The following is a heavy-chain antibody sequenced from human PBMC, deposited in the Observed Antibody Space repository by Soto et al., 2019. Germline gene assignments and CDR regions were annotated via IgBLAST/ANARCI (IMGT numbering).Heavy chain of an antibody. Sequence: PSETLSLTCTVSGGSISSGGYYWSWIRQHPGKGLEWIGYIYYSGSTYYNPSLKSRVTISVDTSKNQFSLKLSSVTAADTAVYYCARQQQHYDFWSGYPLYGMDVWGQGTTVTVSS. CDR2: IYYSGST. CDR1: GGSISSGGYY. D-gene: IGHD3-3*01. V-gene: IGHV4-31*03. CDR3: ARQQQHYDFWSGYPLYGMDV. J-gene: IGHJ6*02.